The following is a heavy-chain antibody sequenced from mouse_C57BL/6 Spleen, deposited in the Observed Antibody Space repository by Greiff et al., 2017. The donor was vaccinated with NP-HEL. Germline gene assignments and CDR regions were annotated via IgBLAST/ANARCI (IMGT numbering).Heavy chain of an antibody. V-gene: IGHV14-4*01. CDR1: GFNIKDDY. D-gene: IGHD1-1*01. J-gene: IGHJ2*01. CDR3: TTGSSWGNY. Sequence: VQLKQSGAELVRPGASVKLSCTASGFNIKDDYMHWVKQRPEQGLEWIGWIDPENGDTEYASKFQGKATITADTSSNTAYLQLSSLTSEDTAVYYCTTGSSWGNYWGQGTTLTVSS. CDR2: IDPENGDT.